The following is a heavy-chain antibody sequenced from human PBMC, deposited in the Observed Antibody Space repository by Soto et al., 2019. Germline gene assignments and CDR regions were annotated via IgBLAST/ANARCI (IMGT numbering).Heavy chain of an antibody. CDR2: IFNSGTT. J-gene: IGHJ4*02. V-gene: IGHV4-30-2*01. CDR3: ARSREFDY. CDR1: GGSLSGATYS. Sequence: SETLSLTCGVSGGSLSGATYSWNWIRQPPGKGLEWIGYIFNSGTTYYNPSLKSRVTISIDVSKNQFSLSLRYLTAADTAVYYCARSREFDYWSQGTLVTVSS.